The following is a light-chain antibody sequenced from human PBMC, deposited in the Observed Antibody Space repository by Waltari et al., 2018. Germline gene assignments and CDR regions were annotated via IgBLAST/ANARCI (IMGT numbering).Light chain of an antibody. CDR2: GAS. CDR1: QNVSFN. J-gene: IGKJ4*01. Sequence: ELVMTQSTATLSLSPGERATLSCKASQNVSFNLAWYQKKPDQPPRLLIYGASTRATGIPATFSASGSGTDFTLTISSLRSEDFAVYFCQQYNYWPTFGGGTKIEIK. V-gene: IGKV3-15*01. CDR3: QQYNYWPT.